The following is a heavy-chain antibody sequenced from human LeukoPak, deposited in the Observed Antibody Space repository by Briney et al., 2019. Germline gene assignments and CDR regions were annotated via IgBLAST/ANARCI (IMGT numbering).Heavy chain of an antibody. CDR1: GFTFSSYS. CDR2: ISSSSSYI. D-gene: IGHD3-9*01. CDR3: ARDLKGYHEFYGMDV. Sequence: GGSLRLSCAASGFTFSSYSMNWVRQAPGKGLEWVSSISSSSSYIYYADSVKGRFTISRDNAKNSLYLQMNSLRAEDTAVYYCARDLKGYHEFYGMDVWGQGTTVTVSS. J-gene: IGHJ6*02. V-gene: IGHV3-21*01.